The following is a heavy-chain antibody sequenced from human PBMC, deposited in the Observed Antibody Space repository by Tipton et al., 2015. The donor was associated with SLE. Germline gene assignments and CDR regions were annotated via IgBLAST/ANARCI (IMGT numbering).Heavy chain of an antibody. Sequence: SLRLSCAASGFTFSSYAMSWVRQAPGKGLECVANIKQDGSEIYYVDSVRGRFTISRDNAENSLYLQMNSLRAEDTAIYYCARFRYRGYDFDNWFDPWGQGTLVTVSS. V-gene: IGHV3-7*03. J-gene: IGHJ5*02. CDR2: IKQDGSEI. CDR1: GFTFSSYA. D-gene: IGHD5-12*01. CDR3: ARFRYRGYDFDNWFDP.